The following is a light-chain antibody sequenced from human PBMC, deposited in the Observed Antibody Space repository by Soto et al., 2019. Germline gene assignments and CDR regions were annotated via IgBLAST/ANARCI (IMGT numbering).Light chain of an antibody. J-gene: IGLJ2*01. CDR3: SSYAGGSTVL. V-gene: IGLV2-23*01. CDR1: SSDVGTYNL. CDR2: EGS. Sequence: QSALTQPASVSGSPGQSITISCTGTSSDVGTYNLVSWYQQHPGKAPKLIIYEGSKQPSGFSSRFSGSKSGNAASLTISGLQTEDEADYYCSSYAGGSTVLFGGGTKLTVL.